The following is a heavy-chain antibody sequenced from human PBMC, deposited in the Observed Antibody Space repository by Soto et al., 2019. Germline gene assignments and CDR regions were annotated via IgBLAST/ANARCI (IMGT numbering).Heavy chain of an antibody. Sequence: EVQLVESGGGLVQPGGSLRLSCAASGFTFNNYWIHWVRQVPGKGLVWVSRINDDGSTTNYADSVKGRFTISRDNAKNTVYLQMNSLRAEDAAVYYCARGGFRQWPLDHWGQGTLVTVSS. V-gene: IGHV3-74*01. J-gene: IGHJ4*02. D-gene: IGHD6-19*01. CDR2: INDDGSTT. CDR3: ARGGFRQWPLDH. CDR1: GFTFNNYW.